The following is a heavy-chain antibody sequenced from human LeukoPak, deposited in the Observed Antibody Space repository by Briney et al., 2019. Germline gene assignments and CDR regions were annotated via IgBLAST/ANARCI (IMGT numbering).Heavy chain of an antibody. CDR3: ARDNYGDSVWFDP. CDR1: GGSISSYY. CDR2: IYYSGST. J-gene: IGHJ5*02. Sequence: SETLSLTCTVSGGSISSYYWSWIRQPPGKGLEWIGYIYYSGSTHYNPSLKSRVTISVDTSKNQFSLKLSSVTAADTAVYYCARDNYGDSVWFDPWGQGTLVTVSS. V-gene: IGHV4-59*01. D-gene: IGHD4-17*01.